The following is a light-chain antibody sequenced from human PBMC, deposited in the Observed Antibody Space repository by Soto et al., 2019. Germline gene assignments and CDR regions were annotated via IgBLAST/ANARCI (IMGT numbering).Light chain of an antibody. CDR3: PQRSNWPPP. V-gene: IGKV3-11*01. Sequence: EIVLTHSPSTLSLSPVERATLSCGASQSVSSYLAWYQQKPGQAPRLLIYDASNRATGIPARFSGSGSGTDFTLTISSLEPEDFALYYCPQRSNWPPPFGQRTRPAIK. J-gene: IGKJ5*01. CDR1: QSVSSY. CDR2: DAS.